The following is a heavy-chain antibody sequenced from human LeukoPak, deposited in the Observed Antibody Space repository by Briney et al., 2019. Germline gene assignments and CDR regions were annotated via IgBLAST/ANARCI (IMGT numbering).Heavy chain of an antibody. CDR1: GYTFTSYW. CDR3: ARGDVVRGVSWFDS. D-gene: IGHD2-21*02. V-gene: IGHV5-51*01. Sequence: GESPKISCQGSGYTFTSYWIGWVRQMPVKGPEWMGSIYPGDSDAKYSPSFQGQVTISVDKSTNTAYLQWKSLKASDTAMYYCARGDVVRGVSWFDSWGQGALVTVSS. J-gene: IGHJ5*01. CDR2: IYPGDSDA.